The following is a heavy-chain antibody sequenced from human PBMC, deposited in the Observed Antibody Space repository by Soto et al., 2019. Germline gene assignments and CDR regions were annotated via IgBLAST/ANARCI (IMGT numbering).Heavy chain of an antibody. D-gene: IGHD1-7*01. CDR1: GGTFSSYA. J-gene: IGHJ5*02. Sequence: QVQLVQSGAEVKKPGSSVKVSCKASGGTFSSYAISWVRQAPGQGLEWMGGNIPIFGTANYAQKFQGRVTITADKSTSTAYMELSSLRSEDTAVYYCARGGRNWNYLGTHFDPWGQGTLVTVSS. CDR2: NIPIFGTA. CDR3: ARGGRNWNYLGTHFDP. V-gene: IGHV1-69*06.